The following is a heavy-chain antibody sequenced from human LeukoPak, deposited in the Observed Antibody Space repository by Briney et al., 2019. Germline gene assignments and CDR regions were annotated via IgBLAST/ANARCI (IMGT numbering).Heavy chain of an antibody. CDR1: GFTFSSSA. D-gene: IGHD3-22*01. CDR2: ISNNGGYT. Sequence: PGGSLRLSCAASGFTFSSSAMSWVRQAPGKVLEWVSAISNNGGYTYYADSVQGRFTISRDNSKSTLCLQMNSLRAEDTAVYYCARVKDSSGYFDYWGQGTLVTVSS. J-gene: IGHJ4*02. V-gene: IGHV3-23*01. CDR3: ARVKDSSGYFDY.